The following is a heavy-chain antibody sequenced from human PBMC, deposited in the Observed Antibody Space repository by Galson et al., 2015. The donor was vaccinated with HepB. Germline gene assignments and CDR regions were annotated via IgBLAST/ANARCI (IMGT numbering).Heavy chain of an antibody. CDR2: ISGSGGST. Sequence: SLRLSCAASGFTFSSYAMSRVRQAPGKGLEWVSAISGSGGSTYYADSVKGRFTISRDNSKNTLYLQMNSLRAEDTAVYYCAKDSSSSWFLLNHNWFDPWGQGTLVTVSS. J-gene: IGHJ5*02. V-gene: IGHV3-23*01. CDR1: GFTFSSYA. CDR3: AKDSSSSWFLLNHNWFDP. D-gene: IGHD6-13*01.